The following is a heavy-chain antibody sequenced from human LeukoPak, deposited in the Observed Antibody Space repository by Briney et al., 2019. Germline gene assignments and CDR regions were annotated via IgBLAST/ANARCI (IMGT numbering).Heavy chain of an antibody. D-gene: IGHD6-19*01. Sequence: KPSETLSLTCTVYGGSISSYYWSWILQPPGKGLYWTGYIYYSGSTNYNPSLKSRVTISVDTSKNQFSLKLSSVTAADTAVYYCARAGTYSSGWYDFDYWGQGTLVTVSS. CDR1: GGSISSYY. J-gene: IGHJ4*02. CDR2: IYYSGST. CDR3: ARAGTYSSGWYDFDY. V-gene: IGHV4-59*01.